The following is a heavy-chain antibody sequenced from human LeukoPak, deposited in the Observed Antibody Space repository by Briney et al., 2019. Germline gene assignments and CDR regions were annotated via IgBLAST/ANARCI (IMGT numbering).Heavy chain of an antibody. CDR2: IYYSGST. D-gene: IGHD3-22*01. V-gene: IGHV4-59*01. Sequence: PSETLSLTCAVYGGSISSYYWSWIRQPPGKGLEWIGYIYYSGSTNYNPSLKSRVTISVDTSKNQFSLKLSSVTAADTAVYYCASTHYDSSGYSDYYYMDVWGKGTTVTISS. J-gene: IGHJ6*03. CDR1: GGSISSYY. CDR3: ASTHYDSSGYSDYYYMDV.